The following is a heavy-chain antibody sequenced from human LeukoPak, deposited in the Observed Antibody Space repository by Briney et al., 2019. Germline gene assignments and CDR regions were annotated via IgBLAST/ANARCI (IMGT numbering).Heavy chain of an antibody. V-gene: IGHV1-69*04. CDR1: GGTFSSYA. Sequence: ASVKVSCKASGGTFSSYAISWVRQAPGQGLEWMGRIIPILGIANYAQKFQGRVTITADKSTSTAYMELSSLRSEDTAVYYCARDGYSYGLYYYGMDVWGQGTTVTVSS. D-gene: IGHD5-18*01. J-gene: IGHJ6*02. CDR2: IIPILGIA. CDR3: ARDGYSYGLYYYGMDV.